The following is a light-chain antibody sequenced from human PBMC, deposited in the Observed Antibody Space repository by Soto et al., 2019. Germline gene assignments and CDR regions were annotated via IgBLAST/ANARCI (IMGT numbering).Light chain of an antibody. CDR3: QQRSNWPPIT. J-gene: IGKJ5*01. CDR2: GAT. Sequence: DIVFTQSPGTLSLSSGERATLSCWASPSLSSSYLAWYQQQPRQAATLLIYGATSSATGSPARFSGSGAGTDFSLTISSVEPDDFAVEYYQQRSNWPPITFGQGTRLEI. V-gene: IGKV3D-20*02. CDR1: PSLSSSY.